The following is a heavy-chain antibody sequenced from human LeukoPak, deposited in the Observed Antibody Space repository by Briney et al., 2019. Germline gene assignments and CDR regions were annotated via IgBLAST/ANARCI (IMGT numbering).Heavy chain of an antibody. CDR2: FYYRGST. V-gene: IGHV4-59*01. J-gene: IGHJ4*02. D-gene: IGHD5-12*01. CDR3: ASMSAYDYFFNY. Sequence: SETLSLTCTVSGGSISSYYWSWIRQPPGKGLEWIGYFYYRGSTNYNPSLKSRVSIPVDTSKNQLSLKLSSVTAADTAVYYCASMSAYDYFFNYWGQGTLVTVSS. CDR1: GGSISSYY.